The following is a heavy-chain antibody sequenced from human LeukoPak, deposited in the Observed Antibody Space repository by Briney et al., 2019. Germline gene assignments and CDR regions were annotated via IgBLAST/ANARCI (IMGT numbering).Heavy chain of an antibody. CDR2: ISWNSGSI. V-gene: IGHV3-9*03. D-gene: IGHD2-2*02. J-gene: IGHJ4*02. CDR1: GFTFDDYA. CDR3: AKADCSSASCYTDY. Sequence: PGRSPRLSCAASGFTFDDYAMHWVRQAPGKGLEWVSGISWNSGSIGYADSVKGRFTISRDNAKNSLYLQMNSLRPEDMALYYCAKADCSSASCYTDYWGQGTLVTVSS.